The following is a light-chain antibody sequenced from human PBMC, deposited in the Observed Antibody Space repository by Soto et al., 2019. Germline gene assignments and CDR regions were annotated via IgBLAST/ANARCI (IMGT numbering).Light chain of an antibody. CDR1: QTISTW. J-gene: IGKJ5*01. Sequence: DIQMTQSPSTLCASVGDRATITCRASQTISTWLSWYQRRPGKAPNRLIYHASTLMSGVPSRFSGSGSGTEFTLTISSLQPGDFATYYCQQSETHPLTFGQGTRLE. CDR2: HAS. V-gene: IGKV1-5*01. CDR3: QQSETHPLT.